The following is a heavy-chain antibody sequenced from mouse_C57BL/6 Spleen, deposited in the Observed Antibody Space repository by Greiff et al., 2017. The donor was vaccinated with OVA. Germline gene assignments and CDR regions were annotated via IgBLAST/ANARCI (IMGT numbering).Heavy chain of an antibody. J-gene: IGHJ4*01. Sequence: EVKLVESGGGLVKPGGSLKLSCAASGFTFSDYGMHWVRQAPEKGLEWVAYISSGSSTIYYADTVKGRFTISRDNAKNTLFLQMTSLRSEDTAMYYCANHYYGSSYAMDYWGQGTSVTVSS. D-gene: IGHD1-1*01. CDR2: ISSGSSTI. CDR3: ANHYYGSSYAMDY. CDR1: GFTFSDYG. V-gene: IGHV5-17*01.